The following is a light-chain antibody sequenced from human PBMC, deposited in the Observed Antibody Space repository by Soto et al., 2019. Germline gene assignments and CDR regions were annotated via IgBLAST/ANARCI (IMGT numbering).Light chain of an antibody. J-gene: IGKJ2*03. CDR3: QQYGNSPRYS. V-gene: IGKV3-20*01. Sequence: DIVLTQSPGTLSLSPGERATLSCRASQSVDSRYLAWYQQKPGQAPRLVIHAVSRRATAIPDRFSGSGSGTDFTLTISRLEPEDFAEYYCQQYGNSPRYSFGQGTYLERK. CDR2: AVS. CDR1: QSVDSRY.